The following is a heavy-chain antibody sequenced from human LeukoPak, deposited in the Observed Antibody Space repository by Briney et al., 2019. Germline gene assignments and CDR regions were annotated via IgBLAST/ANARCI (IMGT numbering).Heavy chain of an antibody. J-gene: IGHJ6*03. CDR3: ARDGYSYGLRGYYYYYMDV. CDR1: GYTFTSYY. CDR2: INPSGGST. Sequence: ASVTVSCKASGYTFTSYYMHWVRQAPGQGLEWMGIINPSGGSTSYAQKFQGRVTMTRDMSTSTVYMELSSLRSEDTAVYYCARDGYSYGLRGYYYYYMDVWGKGTTVTVSS. D-gene: IGHD5-18*01. V-gene: IGHV1-46*01.